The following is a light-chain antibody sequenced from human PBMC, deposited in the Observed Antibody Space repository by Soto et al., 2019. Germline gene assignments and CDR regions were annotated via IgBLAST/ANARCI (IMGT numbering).Light chain of an antibody. CDR1: QSVGTF. CDR3: LQRSSWPVFT. V-gene: IGKV3-11*01. CDR2: DAF. Sequence: EIVLAQSPATLSLSPGERATLSCRASQSVGTFSAWYQQKPGQAPRLLVYDAFKRATGIPARFSGSGSGTDFTLTISSLEPEDFALYYCLQRSSWPVFTFGPGTNVDI. J-gene: IGKJ3*01.